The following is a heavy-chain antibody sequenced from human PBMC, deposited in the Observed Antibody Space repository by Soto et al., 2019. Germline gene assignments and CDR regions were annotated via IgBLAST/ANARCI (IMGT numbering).Heavy chain of an antibody. Sequence: QITLKESGPALVKPTQTLTLTCTFSGFSLSTSGEAVGWIRQPPGEALEWLALIYWGDDNRSNPTLKTRLTITKDTSKNQVVLTLTNMDPVDTATYYCAHYVSASPAGWFDPWGQGILVTVSS. CDR2: IYWGDDN. D-gene: IGHD3-10*01. J-gene: IGHJ5*02. CDR1: GFSLSTSGEA. V-gene: IGHV2-5*02. CDR3: AHYVSASPAGWFDP.